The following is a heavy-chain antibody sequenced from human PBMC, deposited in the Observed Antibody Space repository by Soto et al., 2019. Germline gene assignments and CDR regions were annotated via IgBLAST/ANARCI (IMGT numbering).Heavy chain of an antibody. Sequence: ASVKVSCKASGYTFTGYYIHWVRQAPGQGLEWMGWINPNSGGTNYAQNSQGRVIMTTDTSISTVHMELSRLRSDDTAVYYCARDSRYGSGSYDAFDTGGQGTMVTVSS. V-gene: IGHV1-2*02. CDR3: ARDSRYGSGSYDAFDT. D-gene: IGHD3-10*01. CDR2: INPNSGGT. CDR1: GYTFTGYY. J-gene: IGHJ3*02.